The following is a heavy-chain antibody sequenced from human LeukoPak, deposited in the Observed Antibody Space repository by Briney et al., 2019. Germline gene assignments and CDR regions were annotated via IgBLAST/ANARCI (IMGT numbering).Heavy chain of an antibody. CDR2: ISSSGSTI. Sequence: GGSLRLSCAASGFTFSSYEMNWVRQAPGKGLEWVSYISSSGSTIYYADSVKGRFTISRDNGKNSLYLQMNSLRAEDTAVYYCARDRLHYGEYEKTFDYWGQGTLVTVSS. CDR1: GFTFSSYE. J-gene: IGHJ4*02. D-gene: IGHD4-17*01. CDR3: ARDRLHYGEYEKTFDY. V-gene: IGHV3-48*03.